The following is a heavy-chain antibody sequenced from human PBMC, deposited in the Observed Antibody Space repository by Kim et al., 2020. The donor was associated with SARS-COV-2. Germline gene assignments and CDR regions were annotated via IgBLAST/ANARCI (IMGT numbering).Heavy chain of an antibody. Sequence: RIKSKTDGGTTDYAAPVKGRFTISRDDSKNTLYLQMNSLKTEDTAVYYCTTLDYWGQGTLVTVSS. J-gene: IGHJ4*02. CDR3: TTLDY. V-gene: IGHV3-15*01. CDR2: IKSKTDGGTT.